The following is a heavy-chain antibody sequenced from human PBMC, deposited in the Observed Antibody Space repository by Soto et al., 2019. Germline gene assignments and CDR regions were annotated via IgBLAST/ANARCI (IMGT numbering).Heavy chain of an antibody. D-gene: IGHD1-26*01. Sequence: SETLSLTCTISGGSISSGGYYWSWIRQHPGKGLEWIGYIYYSGSTYYNPSLKSRVTISVDTSKNQFSLKLSSVTAADTAVYYCARSGLRAENWFDPWGQGTLVTVSS. CDR1: GGSISSGGYY. CDR2: IYYSGST. J-gene: IGHJ5*02. V-gene: IGHV4-31*03. CDR3: ARSGLRAENWFDP.